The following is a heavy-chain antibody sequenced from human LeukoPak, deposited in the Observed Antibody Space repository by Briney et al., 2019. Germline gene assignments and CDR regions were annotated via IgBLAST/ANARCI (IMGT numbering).Heavy chain of an antibody. D-gene: IGHD3-10*01. J-gene: IGHJ4*02. CDR1: GFTFSSYS. V-gene: IGHV3-48*04. CDR2: ISSSSSTI. CDR3: ARNRDYYGSGSYHY. Sequence: GGSLRLSCAASGFTFSSYSMNWVRQAPGKGLEWVSYISSSSSTIYYADSVKGRFTISRDNAKNSLYLQMNSLRAEDTAVYYCARNRDYYGSGSYHYWGQGTLVTVSS.